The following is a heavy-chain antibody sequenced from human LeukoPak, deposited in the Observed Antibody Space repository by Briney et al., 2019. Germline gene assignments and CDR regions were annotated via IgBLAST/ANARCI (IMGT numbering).Heavy chain of an antibody. D-gene: IGHD6-6*01. Sequence: EASVKVSCKASGYTFTGYYMHWVRQAPGQGLEWMGWINPNSGGTNYAQKFQGRVTMTRDTSISTAYMELSRLRSDDTAVYYCARDPEYSSSPGPVGWFDPWGQGTLVTVSS. CDR1: GYTFTGYY. V-gene: IGHV1-2*02. J-gene: IGHJ5*02. CDR2: INPNSGGT. CDR3: ARDPEYSSSPGPVGWFDP.